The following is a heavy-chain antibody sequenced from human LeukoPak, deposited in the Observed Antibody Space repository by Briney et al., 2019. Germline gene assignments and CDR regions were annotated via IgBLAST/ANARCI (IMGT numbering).Heavy chain of an antibody. Sequence: SETLSLTCAVYGWSFSGYYWSWIRQPPGKGLEWIGEINHSGSTNYNPSLKSRVYKSVDSSKNQFYLKLSAVTAADTAVYYCARGSDTAAGHYWGQGTLVTVSS. CDR2: INHSGST. V-gene: IGHV4-34*01. CDR1: GWSFSGYY. J-gene: IGHJ4*02. CDR3: ARGSDTAAGHY. D-gene: IGHD6-13*01.